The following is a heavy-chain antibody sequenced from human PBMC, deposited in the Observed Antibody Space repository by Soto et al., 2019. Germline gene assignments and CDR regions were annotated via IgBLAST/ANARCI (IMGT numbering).Heavy chain of an antibody. J-gene: IGHJ6*02. V-gene: IGHV5-51*01. CDR2: IYPTAESRN. CDR1: DSSPSPCG. D-gene: IGHD5-12*01. CDR3: AIIIVAIDITNLYRIDV. Sequence: GQSLKVRCNTSDSSPSPCGLRLLRLLLWKSMEWLGIIYPTAESRNRYNPSFRGQVSLTVDTSTTTAYLKWSSLKASDTAMYYCAIIIVAIDITNLYRIDVWAQRTSVPVSS.